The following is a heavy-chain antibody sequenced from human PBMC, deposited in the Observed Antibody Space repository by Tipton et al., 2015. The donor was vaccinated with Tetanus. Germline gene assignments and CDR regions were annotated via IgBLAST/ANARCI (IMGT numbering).Heavy chain of an antibody. CDR3: ARSGGGSYHDWGNFDP. CDR1: GGTFSSYA. J-gene: IGHJ5*02. D-gene: IGHD1-26*01. V-gene: IGHV1-69*06. Sequence: QLVQSGAEVKKPGSSVKVSCKASGGTFSSYAISWVRQAPGQGLEWMGGIIPIFGTANYAQKFQGRVTITADKSTSTAYMELSSRRSEDTAVYYCARSGGGSYHDWGNFDPWGQGTLVTVSS. CDR2: IIPIFGTA.